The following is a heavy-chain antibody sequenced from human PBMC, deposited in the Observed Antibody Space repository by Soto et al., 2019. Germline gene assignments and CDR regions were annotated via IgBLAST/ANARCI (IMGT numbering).Heavy chain of an antibody. V-gene: IGHV1-69*02. J-gene: IGHJ5*02. CDR3: ATQLVGATWFVH. D-gene: IGHD1-26*01. CDR1: VGTFSSYT. CDR2: IIPILAIA. Sequence: QVQLVQSGAEVKKPGASVKVSCKASVGTFSSYTISWLRQAPGQGLEWMGRIIPILAIANYAQKFQGRVTITAEKTTSTAYMELRSLRAEETTVYYCATQLVGATWFVHWHKGTPVTVSS.